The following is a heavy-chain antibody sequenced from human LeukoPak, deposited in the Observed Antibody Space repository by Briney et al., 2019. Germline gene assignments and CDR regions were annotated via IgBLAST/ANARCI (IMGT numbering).Heavy chain of an antibody. CDR1: GFAFSSYE. J-gene: IGHJ6*02. CDR3: ARGDGYCSSTSCYAGPSYGLDV. CDR2: ISNSGRAI. D-gene: IGHD2-2*03. Sequence: PGGSLRLSCAASGFAFSSYEFNWVRQAPGKGLEWVSYISNSGRAIFYADSVKGRFTISRDNAKNSLYLQVNSLRAEDTAVYHCARGDGYCSSTSCYAGPSYGLDVWGQGTTVTVSS. V-gene: IGHV3-48*03.